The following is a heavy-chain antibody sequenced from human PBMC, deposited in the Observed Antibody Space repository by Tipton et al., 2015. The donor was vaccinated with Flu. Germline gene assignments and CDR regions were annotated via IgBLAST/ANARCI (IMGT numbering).Heavy chain of an antibody. CDR2: IYYSGRT. CDR3: ARDGFITMIVVVTPGAFDI. CDR1: GGSVNNYY. V-gene: IGHV4-59*02. D-gene: IGHD3-22*01. J-gene: IGHJ3*02. Sequence: TLSLTCTVSGGSVNNYYWTWIRQPPGKGLEWIGYIYYSGRTTYDPSLKSRVTISVDTSKNQFSLRLNSVTAADTAVYYCARDGFITMIVVVTPGAFDIWGQGTMVTVS.